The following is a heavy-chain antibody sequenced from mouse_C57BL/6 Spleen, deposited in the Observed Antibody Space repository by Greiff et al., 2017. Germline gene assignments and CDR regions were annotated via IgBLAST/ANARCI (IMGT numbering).Heavy chain of an antibody. J-gene: IGHJ2*01. CDR2: IYPGDGDT. Sequence: QVQLQQSGPELVKPGASVKISCKASGYAFSSSWMNWVKQRPGKGLEWIGRIYPGDGDTNYNGKFKGKATLTADKSSSTAYMQLSSLTSEDSAVYFCARHLFHYWGQGTTLTVSS. CDR1: GYAFSSSW. V-gene: IGHV1-82*01. CDR3: ARHLFHY. D-gene: IGHD6-1*01.